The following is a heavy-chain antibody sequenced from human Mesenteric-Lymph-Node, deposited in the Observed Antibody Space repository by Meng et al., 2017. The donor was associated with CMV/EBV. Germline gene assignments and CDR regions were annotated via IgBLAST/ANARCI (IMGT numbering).Heavy chain of an antibody. J-gene: IGHJ6*02. CDR1: GGSISSSSYY. D-gene: IGHD3-10*01. V-gene: IGHV4-39*07. Sequence: SETLSLTCTVSGGSISSSSYYWGWIRQPPGKGLEWIGSIYYSGSTHYNPSLKSRVTISVDTSKNQFSLKLSSVTAADTAVYYCAREVKGLWFGEPNYGMDVWGQGTTVTVSS. CDR3: AREVKGLWFGEPNYGMDV. CDR2: IYYSGST.